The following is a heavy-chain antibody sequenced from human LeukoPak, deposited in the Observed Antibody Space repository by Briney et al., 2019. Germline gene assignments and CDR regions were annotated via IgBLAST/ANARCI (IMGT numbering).Heavy chain of an antibody. Sequence: GGSLRLSCAASGFTFSNYAMSWVRQAPGKGLEWVSAISGSGDNAYYADSVKGRFTISRDNAKNSLYLQMNSLRAEDTAVYYCARGFGGSWFYYYYYMDVWGKGTTVTVSS. CDR1: GFTFSNYA. CDR2: ISGSGDNA. D-gene: IGHD6-13*01. CDR3: ARGFGGSWFYYYYYMDV. V-gene: IGHV3-23*01. J-gene: IGHJ6*03.